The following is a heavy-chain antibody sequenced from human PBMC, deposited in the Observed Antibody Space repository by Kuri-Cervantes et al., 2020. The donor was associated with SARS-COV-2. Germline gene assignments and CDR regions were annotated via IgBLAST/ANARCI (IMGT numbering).Heavy chain of an antibody. CDR1: GGSISSSSYY. J-gene: IGHJ6*02. CDR3: ARVEGSSWNNYYYGMDV. CDR2: IFYSGNT. D-gene: IGHD6-13*01. V-gene: IGHV4-39*01. Sequence: ESLKISCTVSGGSISSSSYYWGWIRQPPGKGLEWIGGIFYSGNTYYNPSLKSRVTMSVDTSKNQFSLKLSSVTAADTAVYYCARVEGSSWNNYYYGMDVWGQGTTVTVSS.